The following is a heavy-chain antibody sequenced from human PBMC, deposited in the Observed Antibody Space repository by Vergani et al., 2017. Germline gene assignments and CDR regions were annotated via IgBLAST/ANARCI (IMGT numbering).Heavy chain of an antibody. J-gene: IGHJ5*02. CDR1: GGSISSYY. CDR2: IYYSGST. Sequence: QVQLQESGPGLVKPSETLSLTCTVSGGSISSYYWSWIRQPPGKGLEWIGYIYYSGSTNYNPSLKSRVTISVDTSKNQFSLKLSSVTAADTAVYYCARHLGWAADGTGFLWFDPWGQGTLVTVSS. CDR3: ARHLGWAADGTGFLWFDP. D-gene: IGHD6-13*01. V-gene: IGHV4-59*08.